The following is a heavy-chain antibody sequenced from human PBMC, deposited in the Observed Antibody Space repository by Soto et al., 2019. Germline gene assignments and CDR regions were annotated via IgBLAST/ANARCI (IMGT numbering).Heavy chain of an antibody. CDR3: VRSGDNYNLLDY. CDR2: SSNSRSFT. V-gene: IGHV3-11*06. J-gene: IGHJ4*02. CDR1: GFSFSDDY. Sequence: GWALRLSCAASGFSFSDDYMSWIRQAPEKGLYRIGSSSNSRSFTRYEVYVQGRFSISRDNAKNSLFLQINSLRGEDTAIYYCVRSGDNYNLLDYWGQGTPVTVSS. D-gene: IGHD1-1*01.